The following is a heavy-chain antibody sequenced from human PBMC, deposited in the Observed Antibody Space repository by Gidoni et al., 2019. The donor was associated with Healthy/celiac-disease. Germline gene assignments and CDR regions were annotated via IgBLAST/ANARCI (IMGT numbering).Heavy chain of an antibody. J-gene: IGHJ4*02. Sequence: QVQLVASGGGVVQPGRALRLSCAASGFTFSSYAMHWVRQAPGKGLEWVAVISYDGSNKYYADSVKGRFTISRDNSKNTLYLQMNSLRAEDTAVYYCARVRGGATPFDYWGQGTLVTVSS. CDR1: GFTFSSYA. V-gene: IGHV3-30*04. D-gene: IGHD1-26*01. CDR3: ARVRGGATPFDY. CDR2: ISYDGSNK.